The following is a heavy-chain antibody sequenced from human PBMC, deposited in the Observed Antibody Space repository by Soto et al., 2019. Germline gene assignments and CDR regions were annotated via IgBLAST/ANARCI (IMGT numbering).Heavy chain of an antibody. D-gene: IGHD3-9*01. J-gene: IGHJ4*02. CDR1: GFTFSSYA. Sequence: GGSLRLSCAASGFTFSSYAMSWVRQAPGKGLEWVSAISGSGGSTYYADSVKGRFTISRDNSKNTLYLQMNSLRAEDTAVYYFAKSCLPYDILTGTFDYWGQGTLVTVS. CDR3: AKSCLPYDILTGTFDY. V-gene: IGHV3-23*01. CDR2: ISGSGGST.